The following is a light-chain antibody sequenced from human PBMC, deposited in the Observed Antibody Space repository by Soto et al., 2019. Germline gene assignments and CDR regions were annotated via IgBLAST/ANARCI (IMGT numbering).Light chain of an antibody. CDR1: HSVDSN. CDR3: QQYNNWPPLFT. CDR2: GAS. Sequence: EIVMTQSPGTLSVSTGQGATLSCRASHSVDSNLAWYQQKPGQAPGLLIFGASTRPTGIPDRFSGSGSGTEFTLTISSLQSEDFAVYYCQQYNNWPPLFTFGPGTKVDIK. V-gene: IGKV3D-15*01. J-gene: IGKJ3*01.